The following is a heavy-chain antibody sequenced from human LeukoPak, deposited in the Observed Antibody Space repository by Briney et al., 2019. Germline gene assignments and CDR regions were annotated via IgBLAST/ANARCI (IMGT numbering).Heavy chain of an antibody. CDR3: ARKENVYYYFDY. CDR1: GGSISNSNSF. CDR2: IYYSGIT. V-gene: IGHV4-39*07. Sequence: SETLSLTCTVSGGSISNSNSFWAWIRQPPGKGLEWIGTIYYSGITHYSPSLKSRVTMSVDTSKNQFSLKLSSVTAVDTAVYYCARKENVYYYFDYWGQGTLVTVSS. J-gene: IGHJ4*02. D-gene: IGHD3-10*01.